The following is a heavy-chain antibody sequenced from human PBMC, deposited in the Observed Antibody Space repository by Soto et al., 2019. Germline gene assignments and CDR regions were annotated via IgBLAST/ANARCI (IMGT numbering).Heavy chain of an antibody. D-gene: IGHD5-18*01. CDR2: IYYSGST. V-gene: IGHV4-61*01. Sequence: SETLSLTCTVSGGSVSSGSYYWSWIRQPPGKGLEWIGYIYYSGSTNYNPSLKSRVTISVDTSKNQFSLKLSSVTAADTAVYYCARDRGYSYGYDYWGQGTLVTVSS. J-gene: IGHJ4*02. CDR3: ARDRGYSYGYDY. CDR1: GGSVSSGSYY.